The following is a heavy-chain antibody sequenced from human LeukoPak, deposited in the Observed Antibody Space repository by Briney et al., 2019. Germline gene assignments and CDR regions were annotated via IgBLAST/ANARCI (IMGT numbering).Heavy chain of an antibody. D-gene: IGHD2-2*01. V-gene: IGHV4-59*12. CDR1: GGSMNNYY. Sequence: SETLSLTCTVSGGSMNNYYWSWIRQPPGKGLEWIAYIYYTGRSNYSPSLKSRVTISVDTSKEQFSLKLSSVTAADTAVYYCARDYCSSTSCYPYYFDYWGQGTLVTVSS. J-gene: IGHJ4*02. CDR2: IYYTGRS. CDR3: ARDYCSSTSCYPYYFDY.